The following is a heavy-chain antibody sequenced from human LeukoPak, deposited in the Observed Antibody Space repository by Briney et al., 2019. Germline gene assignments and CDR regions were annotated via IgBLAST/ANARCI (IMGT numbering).Heavy chain of an antibody. CDR1: GFTFSSYA. Sequence: PGGSLRLSCAASGFTFSSYAMHWVRQAPGKGLEWVAVTSYDGSNKYYADSVKGRFTISRDNSKNTLYLQMNSLRAEDTAVYYCARAPVAGTFDYWGQGTLVTVSS. D-gene: IGHD6-19*01. CDR2: TSYDGSNK. CDR3: ARAPVAGTFDY. J-gene: IGHJ4*02. V-gene: IGHV3-30-3*01.